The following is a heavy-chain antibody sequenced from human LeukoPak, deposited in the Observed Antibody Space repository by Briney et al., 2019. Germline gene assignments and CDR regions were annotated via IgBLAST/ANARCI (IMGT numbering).Heavy chain of an antibody. CDR2: IIPIFGTT. J-gene: IGHJ6*03. V-gene: IGHV1-69*13. CDR3: ARGPPHYYYYYYMDV. Sequence: ASVKVSCKASGGTFSTYAITWVRQAPGQGLEWMGGIIPIFGTTNYAQKFQGRVTITADESTSTAYMELSSLRSEDTAVYYCARGPPHYYYYYYMDVWGKGTTVTVSS. CDR1: GGTFSTYA.